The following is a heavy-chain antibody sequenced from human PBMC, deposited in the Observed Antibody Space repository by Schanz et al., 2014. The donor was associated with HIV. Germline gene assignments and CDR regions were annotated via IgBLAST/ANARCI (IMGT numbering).Heavy chain of an antibody. CDR3: ARGFQGFDY. D-gene: IGHD3-10*01. J-gene: IGHJ4*02. CDR1: GFPFSNFA. Sequence: EHLLESGGDLLQPGGSLRLSCVASGFPFSNFAMSWVRQDPGKGLEWVALIYYDGTNKYYTDSVKGRFTISRDNSKNTLYLQMNSLRAEDTSVYYCARGFQGFDYWGQGTLVTVSS. V-gene: IGHV3-33*08. CDR2: IYYDGTNK.